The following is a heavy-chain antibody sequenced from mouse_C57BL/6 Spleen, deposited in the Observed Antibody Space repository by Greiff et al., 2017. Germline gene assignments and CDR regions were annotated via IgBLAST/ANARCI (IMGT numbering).Heavy chain of an antibody. Sequence: QVQLKQPGAELVRPGSSVKLSCKASGYTFTSYWMDWVKQRPGQGLEWIGNIYPSDSETHYNQKFKDKATLTVDKSSSTAYMQLSSLTSEDSAVYYCSSFYYYGSSGVAYWGQETLVTVSA. CDR2: IYPSDSET. CDR3: SSFYYYGSSGVAY. D-gene: IGHD1-1*01. V-gene: IGHV1-61*01. J-gene: IGHJ3*01. CDR1: GYTFTSYW.